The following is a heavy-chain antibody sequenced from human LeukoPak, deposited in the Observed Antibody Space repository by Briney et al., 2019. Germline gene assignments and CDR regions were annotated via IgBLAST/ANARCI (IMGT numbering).Heavy chain of an antibody. CDR2: INPNSGGT. CDR3: ARGIVGATLDY. J-gene: IGHJ4*02. Sequence: ASVKVSCKASGYTFISYALHWVRQAPGQRLEWMGWINPNSGGTNYAQKFQGRVTMTRDTSISTAYMELSRLRSDDTAVYYCARGIVGATLDYWGQGTLVTVSS. CDR1: GYTFISYA. D-gene: IGHD1-26*01. V-gene: IGHV1-2*02.